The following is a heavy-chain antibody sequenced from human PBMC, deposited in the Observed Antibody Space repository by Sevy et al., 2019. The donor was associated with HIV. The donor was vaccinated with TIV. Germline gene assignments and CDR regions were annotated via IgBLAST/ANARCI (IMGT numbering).Heavy chain of an antibody. Sequence: GGSLRLSCTASGFNFNTYGMHWVRQAPGKGLEWLAIISYDGNKYYADSVEGRFTISRDNSRNTLYREMNSLKSEDTAVFHCARAGRLRLGGLSSGPDYWGPGTLVTVSS. CDR3: ARAGRLRLGGLSSGPDY. J-gene: IGHJ4*02. V-gene: IGHV3-30*03. D-gene: IGHD3-16*02. CDR2: ISYDGNK. CDR1: GFNFNTYG.